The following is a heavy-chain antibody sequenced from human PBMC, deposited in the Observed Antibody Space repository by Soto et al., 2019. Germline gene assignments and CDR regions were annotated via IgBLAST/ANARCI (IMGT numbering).Heavy chain of an antibody. CDR2: IYSGGST. CDR3: VGSGYAHAFDI. Sequence: EVQLVETGGGLIQPGGSLRLSCAASGFTVSSNYMSWVRQAPGKGLEWVSVIYSGGSTYYADSVKGRFTISRDNSKNTLYLQMNSLRAEDTAVYDCVGSGYAHAFDIWGQGTMVTVSS. D-gene: IGHD3-22*01. J-gene: IGHJ3*02. CDR1: GFTVSSNY. V-gene: IGHV3-53*02.